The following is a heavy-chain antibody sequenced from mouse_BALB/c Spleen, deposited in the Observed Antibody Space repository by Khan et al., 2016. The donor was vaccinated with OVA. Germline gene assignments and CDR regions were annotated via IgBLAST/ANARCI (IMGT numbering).Heavy chain of an antibody. Sequence: QVQLQQSGTELARPGASVQLSCKASGYIFIDYNINWVKQRTGQGLEWIGELSPGSGNTYYNEKFKGKATLTADQPSSPAYMPLSSLTAEDYAGYVCARRWGSEFPYGGQGTLVTVSA. V-gene: IGHV1-77*01. CDR2: LSPGSGNT. D-gene: IGHD1-1*02. J-gene: IGHJ3*01. CDR1: GYIFIDYN. CDR3: ARRWGSEFPY.